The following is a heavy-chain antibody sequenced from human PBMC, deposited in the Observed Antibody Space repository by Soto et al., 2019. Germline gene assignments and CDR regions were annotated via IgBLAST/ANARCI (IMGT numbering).Heavy chain of an antibody. V-gene: IGHV3-23*01. CDR2: ISGRGDRT. D-gene: IGHD6-6*01. Sequence: EVQLLESGGGLIQPGGSLRLSCAASGFTFSSYAMSWVRQAPGKGLEWVSAISGRGDRTYYADSVKGRFTISRDNSKNTLSLQMNRLRAEDTALYYCARGPYSDSSEWFDPWGQGTLVTVSS. CDR3: ARGPYSDSSEWFDP. J-gene: IGHJ5*02. CDR1: GFTFSSYA.